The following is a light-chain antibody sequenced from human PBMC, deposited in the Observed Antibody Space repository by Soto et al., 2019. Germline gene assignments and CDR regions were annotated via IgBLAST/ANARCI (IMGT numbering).Light chain of an antibody. V-gene: IGKV3-15*01. CDR1: HSVSSN. CDR3: QQYSNWPTWT. CDR2: GAS. Sequence: EIVMTQSPATLSVSPGERATLSCRASHSVSSNLARYQQRPGQAPRLLIYGASTRATDIPARFSGSGSGTEFTLTISSLQSEDFAVYYCQQYSNWPTWTFGQGTKVEIK. J-gene: IGKJ1*01.